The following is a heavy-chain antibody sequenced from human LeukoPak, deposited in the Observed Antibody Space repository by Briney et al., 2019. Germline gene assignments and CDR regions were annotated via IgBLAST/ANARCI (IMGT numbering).Heavy chain of an antibody. CDR1: GFTFSRHH. D-gene: IGHD1-26*01. CDR3: ARVGIVGAPDCSLDS. CDR2: IKRDGSEK. V-gene: IGHV3-7*01. Sequence: GGSLRLSCEASGFTFSRHHMTWVRQAPGKGPEWVADIKRDGSEKIYAGSVRGRFTISRDNAHYSLYLQMNSLRVEDTALYFCARVGIVGAPDCSLDSWGQGAQVTVSS. J-gene: IGHJ4*02.